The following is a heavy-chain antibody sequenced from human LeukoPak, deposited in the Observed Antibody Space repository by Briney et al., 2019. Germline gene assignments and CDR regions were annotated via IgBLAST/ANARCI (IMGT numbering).Heavy chain of an antibody. J-gene: IGHJ4*02. CDR2: ISSRSSYI. V-gene: IGHV3-21*01. CDR3: ARGKEPVAGSLSHFDY. CDR1: GFTFSGYS. Sequence: GGSLRLSCAASGFTFSGYSMNWVRQAPGKGLEWVSSISSRSSYIDYADSLKGRFTISRDNAKNSLYLQMNSLRAEDTAVYYCARGKEPVAGSLSHFDYWGQGTLVTVSS. D-gene: IGHD6-19*01.